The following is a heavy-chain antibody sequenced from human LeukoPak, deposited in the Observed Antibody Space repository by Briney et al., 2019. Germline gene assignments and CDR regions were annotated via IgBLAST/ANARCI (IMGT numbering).Heavy chain of an antibody. CDR2: INPNSGGT. Sequence: GASVKVSCKASGYTFTGYYMHWVRQAPGQGLEWMGWINPNSGGTNYARKFQGRVTMTRDTSISTAYMELSRLRSDDTAVYYCARDSNSRKNNWFDPWGQGTLVTVSS. CDR1: GYTFTGYY. V-gene: IGHV1-2*02. J-gene: IGHJ5*02. CDR3: ARDSNSRKNNWFDP. D-gene: IGHD6-13*01.